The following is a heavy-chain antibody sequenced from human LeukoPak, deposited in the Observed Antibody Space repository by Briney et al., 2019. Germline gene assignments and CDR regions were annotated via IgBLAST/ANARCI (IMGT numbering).Heavy chain of an antibody. Sequence: GGSLRLSCAASGFTFSSYSMNWVRQAPGKGLEWVSYISSSSSTIYYADSVKGRFTISRDNPKKSLHLQMNSPRAEPTAVYYCAREEGAGTAIDYWGQGTLVTVSS. J-gene: IGHJ4*02. V-gene: IGHV3-48*01. D-gene: IGHD5-18*01. CDR3: AREEGAGTAIDY. CDR2: ISSSSSTI. CDR1: GFTFSSYS.